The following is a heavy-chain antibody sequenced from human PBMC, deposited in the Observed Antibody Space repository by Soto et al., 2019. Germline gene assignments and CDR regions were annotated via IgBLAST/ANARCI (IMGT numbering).Heavy chain of an antibody. V-gene: IGHV3-30-3*01. CDR1: GFTFSSYA. D-gene: IGHD6-19*01. CDR2: ISYDGSNK. J-gene: IGHJ4*02. CDR3: ARDGMYSSGWYFKN. Sequence: QVQLVESGGGVVQPGRSLRLSCAASGFTFSSYAMHWVRQAPGKGLEWVAVISYDGSNKYYADSVKGRFTISRDNSKNTLYLQMNSLRAEDTAVYYCARDGMYSSGWYFKNWGQGTLVTVSA.